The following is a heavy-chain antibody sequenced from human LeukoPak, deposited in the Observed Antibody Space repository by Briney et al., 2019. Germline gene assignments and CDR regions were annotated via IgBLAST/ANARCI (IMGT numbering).Heavy chain of an antibody. D-gene: IGHD2-15*01. Sequence: ASVKVSCKASGYTFTSYGISWVRQAPGQGLEWMGWVSAYNGNTDYAQKLQGRVTMTTDTSTSTAYMELRSLRSDDTAVYYCARNQSAATLLDYWGQGTLVAVSS. V-gene: IGHV1-18*01. CDR3: ARNQSAATLLDY. J-gene: IGHJ4*02. CDR2: VSAYNGNT. CDR1: GYTFTSYG.